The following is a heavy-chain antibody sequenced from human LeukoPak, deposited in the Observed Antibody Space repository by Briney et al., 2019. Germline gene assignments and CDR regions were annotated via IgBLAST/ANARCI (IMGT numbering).Heavy chain of an antibody. D-gene: IGHD3-10*01. J-gene: IGHJ4*02. Sequence: PSQTLSLTCTVSGGSMSSNSYYWSWIRQPAGKGLEWIGRIYTGGSTNYNPSLKSRVTISVDTSKNQFSLKLSSVTAADTAVYYCACSYGSGSYDLDYWGQGTLVTVSS. CDR1: GGSMSSNSYY. CDR3: ACSYGSGSYDLDY. CDR2: IYTGGST. V-gene: IGHV4-61*02.